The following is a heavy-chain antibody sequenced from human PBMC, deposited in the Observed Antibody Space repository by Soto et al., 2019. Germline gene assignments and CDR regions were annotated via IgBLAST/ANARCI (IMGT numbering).Heavy chain of an antibody. J-gene: IGHJ6*03. V-gene: IGHV3-23*01. CDR1: GFTFSSYA. CDR3: AKGGYSGYSRLFPGVSPLYYYYYMDV. D-gene: IGHD5-12*01. CDR2: ISGSGGST. Sequence: GGSLRLSCAASGFTFSSYAMSWVRQAPGKGLEWVSAISGSGGSTYYADSVKGRFTISRDNSKNTLYLQMNSLRAEDTAVYYCAKGGYSGYSRLFPGVSPLYYYYYMDVWGKGTTVTVSS.